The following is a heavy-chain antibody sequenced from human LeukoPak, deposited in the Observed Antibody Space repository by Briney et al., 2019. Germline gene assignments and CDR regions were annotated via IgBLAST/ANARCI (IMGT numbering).Heavy chain of an antibody. CDR1: GYTFTGYY. CDR2: INPNSGGT. Sequence: ASVKVSCKASGYTFTGYYMHWVRQAPGQGLEWMEWINPNSGGTNYAQKFQGRVTMTRDTSISTAYMELSRLRSDDTAVYYCAGTYYYDSSGYYVFDYWGQGTLVTVSS. V-gene: IGHV1-2*02. CDR3: AGTYYYDSSGYYVFDY. D-gene: IGHD3-22*01. J-gene: IGHJ4*02.